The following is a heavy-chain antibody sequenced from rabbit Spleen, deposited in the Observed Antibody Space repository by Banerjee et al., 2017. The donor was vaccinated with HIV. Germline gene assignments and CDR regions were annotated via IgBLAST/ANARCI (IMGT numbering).Heavy chain of an antibody. CDR2: IYAKSGRT. D-gene: IGHD4-2*01. CDR1: GFDLSSSYY. CDR3: ARIDGSIDVTHFKL. J-gene: IGHJ4*01. Sequence: QSLEESGGGLVKPEGSLTLTCKASGFDLSSSYYMCWVRQAPGKGLEWIACIYAKSGRTYYASWVNGRFTISKTSSTTVTLQMTSLTAADTATYFCARIDGSIDVTHFKLWGPGTLVTVS. V-gene: IGHV1S40*01.